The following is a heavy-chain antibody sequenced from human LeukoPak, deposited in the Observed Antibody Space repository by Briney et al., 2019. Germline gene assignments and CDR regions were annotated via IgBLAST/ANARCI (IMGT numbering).Heavy chain of an antibody. CDR2: THTNGNT. Sequence: SETLSLTCTVSGDSIHSHFYGWIRQPAGKGLEWIGRTHTNGNTLYNPSLKSRVTMSVDTSKSQFSLRLTSVTAADTAFYYCVRGNYTDGGRNWFDPWGQGILVTVSS. D-gene: IGHD1-7*01. V-gene: IGHV4-4*07. CDR1: GDSIHSHF. CDR3: VRGNYTDGGRNWFDP. J-gene: IGHJ5*02.